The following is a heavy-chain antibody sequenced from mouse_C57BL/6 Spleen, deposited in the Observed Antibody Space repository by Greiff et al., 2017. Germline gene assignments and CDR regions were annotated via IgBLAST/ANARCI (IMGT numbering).Heavy chain of an antibody. D-gene: IGHD2-12*01. CDR2: IDPETGGT. CDR1: GYTFTDYE. J-gene: IGHJ4*01. V-gene: IGHV1-15*01. Sequence: QVQLQQSGAELVRPGASVTLSCKASGYTFTDYEMHWVKQTPVHGLEWIGAIDPETGGTAYNQKFKGKAILTADKSSSTAYMELRSLTSEDSAVYYCTKGDDGDYYAMDYWGQGTSVTVSS. CDR3: TKGDDGDYYAMDY.